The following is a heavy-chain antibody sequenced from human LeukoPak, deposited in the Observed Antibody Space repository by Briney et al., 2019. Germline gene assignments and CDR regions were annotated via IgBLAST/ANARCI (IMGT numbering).Heavy chain of an antibody. CDR2: IYYSGST. CDR1: GGSISSGGYY. V-gene: IGHV4-31*03. Sequence: SETLSLTCTVSGGSISSGGYYWSWIRQHPGKGLEWIGYIYYSGSTYYNPSLKSRVTISVDTSKNQFSLKLSSVTAADTAVYYCARVDGAADAFDIWGQGTVVTVSS. D-gene: IGHD3-16*01. J-gene: IGHJ3*02. CDR3: ARVDGAADAFDI.